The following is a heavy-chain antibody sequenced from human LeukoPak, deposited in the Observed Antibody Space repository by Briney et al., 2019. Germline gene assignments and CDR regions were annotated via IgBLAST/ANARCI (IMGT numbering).Heavy chain of an antibody. CDR1: GGSISSGGYY. Sequence: SSETLSLTCTVSGGSISSGGYYWSWIRQHPGKGLEWIGYIYYSGSTYYNPSLKSRVTISVDTSKNQFSLKLSSVTAADTAVYYCARGGGFQGGDLNWFDPWGQGTLVTVSS. CDR3: ARGGGFQGGDLNWFDP. CDR2: IYYSGST. D-gene: IGHD3-16*01. V-gene: IGHV4-31*03. J-gene: IGHJ5*02.